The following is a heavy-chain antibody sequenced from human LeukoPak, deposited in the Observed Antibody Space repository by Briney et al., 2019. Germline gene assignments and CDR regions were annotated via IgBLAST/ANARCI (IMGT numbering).Heavy chain of an antibody. V-gene: IGHV3-23*01. J-gene: IGHJ6*02. CDR2: IGKSDDGT. CDR1: GFTFSNYA. CDR3: AKARSEVQAYFDGLDV. Sequence: GGSLRLSCAASGFTFSNYAMSWVRQAPGKGLEWVSGIGKSDDGTHYADSVKGRFTISRDNSKNTLYLQMNSLRAEDTAVYYCAKARSEVQAYFDGLDVWGQGTTVIVSS. D-gene: IGHD1-1*01.